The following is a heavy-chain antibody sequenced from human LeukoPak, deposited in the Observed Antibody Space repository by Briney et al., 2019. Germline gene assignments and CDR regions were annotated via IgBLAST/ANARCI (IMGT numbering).Heavy chain of an antibody. CDR2: IRYDGGNK. Sequence: PGGSLRLSCAASGFTFSSYGMHWVRQAPGKGLEWVAFIRYDGGNKYYADSVKGRFTISRDNSKNTLYLQMNSLRAEDTAVYYCAKDLVAAAGNNWFDPWGQGTLVTVSS. D-gene: IGHD6-13*01. V-gene: IGHV3-30*02. J-gene: IGHJ5*02. CDR3: AKDLVAAAGNNWFDP. CDR1: GFTFSSYG.